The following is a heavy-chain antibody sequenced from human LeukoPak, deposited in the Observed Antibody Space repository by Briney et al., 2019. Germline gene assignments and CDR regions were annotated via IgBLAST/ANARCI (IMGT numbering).Heavy chain of an antibody. CDR2: IKQDGSEK. CDR3: ARDTWGDDY. CDR1: EFSFSRYW. J-gene: IGHJ4*02. V-gene: IGHV3-7*01. D-gene: IGHD3-16*01. Sequence: GGSLRLSCAASEFSFSRYWMSWVRQAPGKGLEWVANIKQDGSEKYYVDSVKGRFTISRDNAKNSLYLQMNSLRAEDTAVYYCARDTWGDDYWGQGTLVTVSS.